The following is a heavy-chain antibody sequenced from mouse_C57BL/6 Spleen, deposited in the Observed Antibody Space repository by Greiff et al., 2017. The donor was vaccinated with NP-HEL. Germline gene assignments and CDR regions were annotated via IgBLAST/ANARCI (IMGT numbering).Heavy chain of an antibody. CDR3: ASHRWLPPHYYAMDD. J-gene: IGHJ4*01. CDR2: IWTGGGT. V-gene: IGHV2-9-1*01. D-gene: IGHD2-3*01. CDR1: GFSLNSYA. Sequence: QVQLKESGPGLVAPSQSLSITCTVSGFSLNSYAISWVRQPPGKGLEWLGVIWTGGGTNYNSALKSRLSISKDNSKSQVFLKMNSLQTDDTAMYYCASHRWLPPHYYAMDDWGQGTSVTVSS.